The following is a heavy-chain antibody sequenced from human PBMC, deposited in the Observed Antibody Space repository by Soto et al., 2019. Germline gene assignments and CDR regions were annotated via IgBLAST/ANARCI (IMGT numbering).Heavy chain of an antibody. CDR2: IIPMFAGT. CDR3: ARGAIVAVPAALSSYHDYTNYRFDS. CDR1: GGSFSDFA. Sequence: QVQLAQSGAEMTKPGSSVKVSCRASGGSFSDFAFSWVRQAPGQGLEWMGGIIPMFAGTKYAQRLQDRVTMTADESTNTVYLALNSLTSEDTAIYYCARGAIVAVPAALSSYHDYTNYRFDSWGQGTLVTVSS. J-gene: IGHJ4*02. D-gene: IGHD2-15*01. V-gene: IGHV1-69*01.